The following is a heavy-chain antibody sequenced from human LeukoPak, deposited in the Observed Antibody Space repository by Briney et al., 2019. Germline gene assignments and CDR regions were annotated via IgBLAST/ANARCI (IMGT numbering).Heavy chain of an antibody. V-gene: IGHV1-18*01. Sequence: ASVKVSCKASGYTFTSYGISWVRQAPGQGLEWMGWVSAYNGNTNYAQKLQGRVTMTTDTSTSTAYMELRSLRSDDTAVYYCAREPYYYDSRAFDYWGQGTLVTVSS. CDR1: GYTFTSYG. J-gene: IGHJ4*02. D-gene: IGHD3-22*01. CDR3: AREPYYYDSRAFDY. CDR2: VSAYNGNT.